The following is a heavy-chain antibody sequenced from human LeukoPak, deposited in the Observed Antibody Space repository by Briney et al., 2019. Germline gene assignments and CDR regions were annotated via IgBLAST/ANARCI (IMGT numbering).Heavy chain of an antibody. J-gene: IGHJ4*02. CDR3: TTGVRDSSGYYNFDY. Sequence: PGGSLRLSCAASGFTFSNAWMNWVRQSPGKGLEWVGRIKSKTDGGTIDYGAPVKGRFTISRDDSKNTLFLQMNSLKTEDTAMYHCTTGVRDSSGYYNFDYWGQGTLSPSPQ. CDR1: GFTFSNAW. V-gene: IGHV3-15*01. CDR2: IKSKTDGGTI. D-gene: IGHD3-22*01.